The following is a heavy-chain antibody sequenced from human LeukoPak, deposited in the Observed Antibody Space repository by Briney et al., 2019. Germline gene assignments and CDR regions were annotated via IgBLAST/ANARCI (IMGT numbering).Heavy chain of an antibody. D-gene: IGHD1-26*01. CDR1: GFTFSSYW. Sequence: GGSLRLSCAASGFTFSSYWMNWVRQAPGKGLEWVSYISSSGSTIYYADSVKGRFTISRDNAKNSLYLQMNSLRAEDTAVYYCARAPSSYRPGGFYYYYMDVWGKGTTVTISS. V-gene: IGHV3-48*04. CDR3: ARAPSSYRPGGFYYYYMDV. J-gene: IGHJ6*03. CDR2: ISSSGSTI.